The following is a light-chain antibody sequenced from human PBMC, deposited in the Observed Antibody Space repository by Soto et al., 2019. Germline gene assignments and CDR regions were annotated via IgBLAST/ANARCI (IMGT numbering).Light chain of an antibody. CDR2: DVS. Sequence: QSVLTQPRSVSGAPGQSVAISCTGTSIDVGGYDYVSWFQQHPGKAPKLMIYDVSKRPSGVPDRFSGSKSGNTASLTISGLQAEDEAAYYCCSYAGSPYVFGPGTKVTVL. CDR3: CSYAGSPYV. V-gene: IGLV2-11*01. CDR1: SIDVGGYDY. J-gene: IGLJ1*01.